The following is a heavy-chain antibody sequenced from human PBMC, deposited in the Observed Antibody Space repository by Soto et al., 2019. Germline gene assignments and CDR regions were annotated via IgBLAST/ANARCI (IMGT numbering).Heavy chain of an antibody. Sequence: QVQLVQSGAEVKKPGASVKVSCKASGYTFTGYSVGWVRQAPGQGLEWMGWISAYNGNTNYAQKFQDRLTMTTDASTSTAYRELRSLRSDDTAVYYCARPSGSYGDYAWSLKYWGQGTLGTVSS. CDR2: ISAYNGNT. D-gene: IGHD4-17*01. J-gene: IGHJ4*02. CDR1: GYTFTGYS. V-gene: IGHV1-18*01. CDR3: ARPSGSYGDYAWSLKY.